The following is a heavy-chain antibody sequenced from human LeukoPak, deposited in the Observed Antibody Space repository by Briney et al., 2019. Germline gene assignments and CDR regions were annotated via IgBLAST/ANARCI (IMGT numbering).Heavy chain of an antibody. D-gene: IGHD1-26*01. CDR3: ARHAEHYDY. J-gene: IGHJ4*02. Sequence: SETLSLTCTVSGGSISSSSYYWGWIRQPPGKGLEWIGSIYCSGSTYYNPSLKSRVTISVDTSKNQFSLKLSSVTAADTAVYYCARHAEHYDYWGQGTLVTVSS. CDR2: IYCSGST. V-gene: IGHV4-39*01. CDR1: GGSISSSSYY.